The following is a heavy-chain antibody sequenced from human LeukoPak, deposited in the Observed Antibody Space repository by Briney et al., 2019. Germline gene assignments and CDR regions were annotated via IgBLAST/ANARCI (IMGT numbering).Heavy chain of an antibody. J-gene: IGHJ4*02. CDR3: ARTTTYYDSSGYQGYYFDY. V-gene: IGHV4-61*02. D-gene: IGHD3-22*01. CDR1: GGSISSSSYY. CDR2: FYTSGST. Sequence: SETLSLTCTVSGGSISSSSYYWSWIRQPAGKGLEWIGRFYTSGSTNYNPSLKSRVTISVDTSKNQFSLKLSSVTAADTAVYYCARTTTYYDSSGYQGYYFDYWGQGTLVTVSS.